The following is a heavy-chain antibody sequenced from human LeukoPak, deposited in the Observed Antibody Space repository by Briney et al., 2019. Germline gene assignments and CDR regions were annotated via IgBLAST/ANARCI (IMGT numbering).Heavy chain of an antibody. D-gene: IGHD4-23*01. CDR2: IYPGDSET. CDR1: GYSFSHYW. V-gene: IGHV5-51*01. Sequence: GESLKISCKASGYSFSHYWIGWVRQMPGKGLEWMGSIYPGDSETRYRPAFQGQVTISADKSITTAYLQWSSLKASGTAMYYCARQFGGNSEFDYWGQGTLVTVSS. CDR3: ARQFGGNSEFDY. J-gene: IGHJ4*02.